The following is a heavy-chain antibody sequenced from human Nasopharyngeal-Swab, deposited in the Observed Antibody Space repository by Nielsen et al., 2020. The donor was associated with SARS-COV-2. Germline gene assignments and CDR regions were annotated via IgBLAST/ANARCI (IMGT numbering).Heavy chain of an antibody. Sequence: GSLRLSCTVSGYSISSGYYWGWIRQPPGKGLEWIGSIYHSGSTYYNPSLKSRVTISVDTSKNQFSLKLSSVTAADTAVHYCARRGKIWFGDRSFDYWGQGTLVTVSS. D-gene: IGHD3-10*01. CDR1: GYSISSGYY. CDR3: ARRGKIWFGDRSFDY. J-gene: IGHJ4*02. V-gene: IGHV4-38-2*02. CDR2: IYHSGST.